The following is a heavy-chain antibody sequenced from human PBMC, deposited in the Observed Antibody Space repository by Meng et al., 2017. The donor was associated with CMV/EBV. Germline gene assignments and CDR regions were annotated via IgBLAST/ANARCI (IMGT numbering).Heavy chain of an antibody. D-gene: IGHD6-19*01. CDR2: IYTSGST. V-gene: IGHV4-4*07. CDR3: ARDSSGWYPHFDY. J-gene: IGHJ4*02. Sequence: QGRLQGSGPGLVKPSEPLPLPRTVSGGSISSYYWSWIRQPAGKGLEWIGRIYTSGSTNYNPSLKSRVTMSVDTSKNQFSLKLSSVTAADTAVYYCARDSSGWYPHFDYWGQGTLVTVSS. CDR1: GGSISSYY.